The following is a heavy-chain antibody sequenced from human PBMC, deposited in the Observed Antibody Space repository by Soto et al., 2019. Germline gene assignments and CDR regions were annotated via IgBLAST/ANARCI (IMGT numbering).Heavy chain of an antibody. Sequence: GGSLRLSCAASGFTFSSYAMSWVRQAPEKGLEWVSAISGSGGSTYYANSVKGRFTISRDNSKNTLYLQMNSLRAEDTAVYYCAKRRSGSSFDYWGQGTLVTVSS. CDR3: AKRRSGSSFDY. J-gene: IGHJ4*02. CDR1: GFTFSSYA. D-gene: IGHD6-25*01. V-gene: IGHV3-23*01. CDR2: ISGSGGST.